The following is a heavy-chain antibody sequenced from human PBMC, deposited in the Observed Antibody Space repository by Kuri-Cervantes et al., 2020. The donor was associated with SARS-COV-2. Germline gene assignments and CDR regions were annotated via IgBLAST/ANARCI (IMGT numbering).Heavy chain of an antibody. J-gene: IGHJ4*02. V-gene: IGHV4-59*11. D-gene: IGHD1-1*01. Sequence: ESLKISCTVSGGSISSHYWSWIRQPPGKGLEWIGYIYYSGSTNYNPSLKSRVTISVDTSKNQFSLKLSSVTPADTAVYYCAREDWNDPRFDYWGQGTLVTVSS. CDR2: IYYSGST. CDR3: AREDWNDPRFDY. CDR1: GGSISSHY.